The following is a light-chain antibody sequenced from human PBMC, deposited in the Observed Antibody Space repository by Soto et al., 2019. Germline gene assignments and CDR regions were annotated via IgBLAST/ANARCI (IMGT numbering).Light chain of an antibody. CDR1: STDVGGYNH. Sequence: QSALTQPASVSGSPGQSITISCTGTSTDVGGYNHVSWYQQHPGKAPKLIIYDVTNRPSGVSDRFSASKSGNTASLAISGLQAEDEADYYCSSYTTSNTYVFGTGTKVTVL. CDR2: DVT. J-gene: IGLJ1*01. CDR3: SSYTTSNTYV. V-gene: IGLV2-14*03.